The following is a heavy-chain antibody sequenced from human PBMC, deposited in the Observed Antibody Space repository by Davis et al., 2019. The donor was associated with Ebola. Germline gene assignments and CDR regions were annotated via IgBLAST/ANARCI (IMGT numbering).Heavy chain of an antibody. V-gene: IGHV3-7*01. Sequence: GESLKISCAASGFTFSSYAMSWVRQAPGKGLEWVANIKQDGSEKYYVDSVKGRFTISRDNAKNSLYLQMNSLRAEDTAVYYCARESAPGYSSGWYFDNWFDPWGQGTLVTVSS. D-gene: IGHD6-19*01. CDR1: GFTFSSYA. CDR3: ARESAPGYSSGWYFDNWFDP. CDR2: IKQDGSEK. J-gene: IGHJ5*02.